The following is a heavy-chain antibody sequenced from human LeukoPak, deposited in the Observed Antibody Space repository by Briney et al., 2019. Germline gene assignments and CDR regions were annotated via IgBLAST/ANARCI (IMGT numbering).Heavy chain of an antibody. V-gene: IGHV1-2*02. CDR3: ARGGTGYSSGWYYFDY. CDR2: INPHSGGT. J-gene: IGHJ4*02. Sequence: GASVKVSCKTSGYMFTTYYPHWVRQAPGQGLEWMGWINPHSGGTNYAQKFQGRVTMTRDTSISTVYMELSSLRSDDTAVYYCARGGTGYSSGWYYFDYWGQGTLVTVSS. D-gene: IGHD6-19*01. CDR1: GYMFTTYY.